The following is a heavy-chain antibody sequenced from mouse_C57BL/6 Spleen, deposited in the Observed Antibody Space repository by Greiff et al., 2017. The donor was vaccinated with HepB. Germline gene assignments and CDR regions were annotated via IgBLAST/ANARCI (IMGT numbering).Heavy chain of an antibody. CDR1: GYTFTSYW. D-gene: IGHD2-1*01. CDR2: IDPSDSYT. J-gene: IGHJ4*01. CDR3: ARYGNYFRAMDY. V-gene: IGHV1-69*01. Sequence: QVQLQQPGAELVMPGASVKLSCKASGYTFTSYWMHWVKQRPGQGLEWIGEIDPSDSYTNYNQKFKGKSTLTVDKSSSTAYMQLSSLTSEDSAVYYCARYGNYFRAMDYWGQGTSVTVSS.